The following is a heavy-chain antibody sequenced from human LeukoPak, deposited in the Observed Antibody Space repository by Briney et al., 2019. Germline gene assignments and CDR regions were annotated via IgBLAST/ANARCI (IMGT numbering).Heavy chain of an antibody. D-gene: IGHD1-26*01. J-gene: IGHJ4*02. Sequence: SEALSLTCAVYGGSFSGYYWSWIRQPPGKGLEWIGEINHSGSTNYNPSLKSRVTISVDTSKNQFSLKLSSVTAADTAVYYCARVVGAIYYFDYWGQGTLVTVSS. CDR2: INHSGST. CDR3: ARVVGAIYYFDY. CDR1: GGSFSGYY. V-gene: IGHV4-34*01.